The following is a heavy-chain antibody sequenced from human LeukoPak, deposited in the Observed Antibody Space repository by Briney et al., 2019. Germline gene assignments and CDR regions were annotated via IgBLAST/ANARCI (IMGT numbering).Heavy chain of an antibody. D-gene: IGHD2-15*01. J-gene: IGHJ5*02. CDR2: IVGSGVTT. CDR3: ARAGAVVDNWFDP. V-gene: IGHV3-23*01. Sequence: PGGSLRLSCAASGFTFTNYGMNWVRQAPGKGLEWVSGIVGSGVTTYYADSVKGRFTISRDNSKNTLYLHMNGLRVEDTAIYYCARAGAVVDNWFDPWGQGTLVTVSS. CDR1: GFTFTNYG.